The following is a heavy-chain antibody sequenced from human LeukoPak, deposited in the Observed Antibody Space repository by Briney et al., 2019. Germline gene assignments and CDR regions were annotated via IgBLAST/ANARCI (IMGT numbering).Heavy chain of an antibody. CDR1: GYTFTGYY. D-gene: IGHD1-20*01. Sequence: GASVKVSCKASGYTFTGYYMHWVRQAPGQGLEWMGWINPNSGDTNYAQKFQGRVTMTRDTSISTAYMELSRLRSDDTAVYYCARLSDNFAVDYWGQGTLVTVSS. CDR3: ARLSDNFAVDY. CDR2: INPNSGDT. J-gene: IGHJ4*02. V-gene: IGHV1-2*02.